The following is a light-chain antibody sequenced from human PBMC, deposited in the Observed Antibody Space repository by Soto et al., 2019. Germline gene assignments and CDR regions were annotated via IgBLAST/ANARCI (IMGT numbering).Light chain of an antibody. V-gene: IGKV3-11*01. Sequence: EIVMTQSPATLSVSPGEGATLSCRASQSISSNLAWYQQKPGQAPRLVIFDASTRATGIPDRFTGTGSGTDFTLTISSLEPEDFAVYYCQQRSNWPLTFGRGTKVDIK. CDR2: DAS. CDR1: QSISSN. CDR3: QQRSNWPLT. J-gene: IGKJ4*01.